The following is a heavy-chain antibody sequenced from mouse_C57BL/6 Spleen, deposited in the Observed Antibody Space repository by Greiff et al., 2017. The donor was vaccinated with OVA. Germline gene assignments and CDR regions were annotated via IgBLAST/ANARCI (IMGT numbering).Heavy chain of an antibody. D-gene: IGHD2-2*01. CDR3: ARGRLDFDY. CDR1: GFTFSSYA. CDR2: ISDGGSYT. V-gene: IGHV5-4*01. Sequence: EVQRVESGGGLVKPGGSLKLSCAASGFTFSSYAMSWVRQTPEKRLEWVATISDGGSYTYYPDNVKGRFTISRDNAKNNLYLQMSHLKSEDTAMYYCARGRLDFDYWGQGTTLTVSS. J-gene: IGHJ2*01.